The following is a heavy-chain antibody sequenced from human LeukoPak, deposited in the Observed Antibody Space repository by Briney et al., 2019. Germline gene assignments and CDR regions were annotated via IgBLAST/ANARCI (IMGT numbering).Heavy chain of an antibody. CDR2: IYYSGST. V-gene: IGHV4-39*07. CDR1: GGSISSSSYY. D-gene: IGHD3-22*01. CDR3: ARDLNYYDSSGGSGY. Sequence: SETLSLTCTVSGGSISSSSYYWGWIRQPPGKGLEWIGSIYYSGSTYYNPSLKSRVTTSVDTSKNQFSLKLSSVTAADTAVYYCARDLNYYDSSGGSGYWGQGTLVTVSS. J-gene: IGHJ4*02.